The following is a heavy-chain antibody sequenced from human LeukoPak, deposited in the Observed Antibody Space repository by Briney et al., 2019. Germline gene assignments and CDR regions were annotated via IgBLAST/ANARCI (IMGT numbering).Heavy chain of an antibody. CDR3: ARESGKFDY. V-gene: IGHV3-43*02. CDR1: GLPIADFA. J-gene: IGHJ4*02. CDR2: ISGDGVST. Sequence: LSGGSLRLSCVASGLPIADFAMHWVRQAPGKGLEGVSLISGDGVSTFYADSVKGRFSISRDNSKNSLSLEMNSLRTEDTAMYYCARESGKFDYWGQGTLVAVSS.